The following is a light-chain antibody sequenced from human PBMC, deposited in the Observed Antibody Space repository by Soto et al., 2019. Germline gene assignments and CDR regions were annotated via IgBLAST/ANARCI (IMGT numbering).Light chain of an antibody. Sequence: EIVLIQSPATLSLSPGERATLSCRASQSVGSYLAWYQHKPGQAPRLLISDASNRATGIPARFSGSGSETDFTLPISSLEPEDSAVYSCQQGSNWPSLTFGGGTKVDI. CDR2: DAS. V-gene: IGKV3-11*01. CDR1: QSVGSY. CDR3: QQGSNWPSLT. J-gene: IGKJ4*01.